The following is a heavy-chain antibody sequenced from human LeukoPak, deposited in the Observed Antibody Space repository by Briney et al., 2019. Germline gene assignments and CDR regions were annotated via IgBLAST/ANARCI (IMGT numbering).Heavy chain of an antibody. CDR3: ARDPNLRQMEPISDAFDI. D-gene: IGHD5-24*01. Sequence: SVKVSCKASGGTFSSYAISWVRQAPGQGLEWMGRIIPIFGTANYAQKLQGRVTITTDESTSTAYTELSSLRSEDTAVYYCARDPNLRQMEPISDAFDIWGQGTMVTVSS. CDR2: IIPIFGTA. J-gene: IGHJ3*02. CDR1: GGTFSSYA. V-gene: IGHV1-69*05.